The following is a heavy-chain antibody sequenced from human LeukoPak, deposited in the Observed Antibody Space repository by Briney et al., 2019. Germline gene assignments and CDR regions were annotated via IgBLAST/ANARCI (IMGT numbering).Heavy chain of an antibody. CDR3: AKDRSSGWYTTLDY. V-gene: IGHV3-23*01. D-gene: IGHD6-19*01. Sequence: PGASLRLSCAASGFTFSSYAITWVRQAPGKGLEWVSAVSGSGGNTSYADSVKSRFTISRDNSKNTLYLQMNSLRAEDTAVYYCAKDRSSGWYTTLDYWGQGVLVTVSS. CDR2: VSGSGGNT. CDR1: GFTFSSYA. J-gene: IGHJ4*02.